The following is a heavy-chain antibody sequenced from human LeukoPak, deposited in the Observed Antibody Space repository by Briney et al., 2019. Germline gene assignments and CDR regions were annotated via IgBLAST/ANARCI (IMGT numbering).Heavy chain of an antibody. CDR3: ARRDGYNYGGLFDT. V-gene: IGHV4-30-2*01. J-gene: IGHJ3*02. Sequence: SETLSLTCAVSGGSISSGGYSWSWIRQPPGKGLEWIGYIYHSGSTYYNPSLKSRVTISVDRSKNQFSLKLSSVTAADTAVYYCARRDGYNYGGLFDTWGQGTMVTVSS. D-gene: IGHD5-24*01. CDR1: GGSISSGGYS. CDR2: IYHSGST.